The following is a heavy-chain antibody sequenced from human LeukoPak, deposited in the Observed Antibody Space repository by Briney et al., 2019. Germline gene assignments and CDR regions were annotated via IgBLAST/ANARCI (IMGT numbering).Heavy chain of an antibody. CDR3: AKGLPGSYYYYFDS. Sequence: PGGSLRLSCAASGFTFSSYLMTWVRQAPGKGLEWVSSITATGGSTFYADFVKGRLTISSDNSKNALYLQMNSLRAEDTAVYYCAKGLPGSYYYYFDSWGQGTLVTVSS. J-gene: IGHJ4*02. CDR2: ITATGGST. V-gene: IGHV3-23*01. D-gene: IGHD3-10*01. CDR1: GFTFSSYL.